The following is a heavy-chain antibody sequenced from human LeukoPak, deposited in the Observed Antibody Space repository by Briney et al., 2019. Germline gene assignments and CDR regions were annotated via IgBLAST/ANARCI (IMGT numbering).Heavy chain of an antibody. J-gene: IGHJ4*02. Sequence: GGSLRLSCAASGFTFSSFALSWGRQAPGKGLEWVSGISGSGGRTDYADSVKGRFTISRDNSKNTLYLQMSSLRADDTALYYCAKSPPRCSGGSCYGYWGQGTLVTVSS. V-gene: IGHV3-23*01. CDR3: AKSPPRCSGGSCYGY. CDR1: GFTFSSFA. CDR2: ISGSGGRT. D-gene: IGHD2-15*01.